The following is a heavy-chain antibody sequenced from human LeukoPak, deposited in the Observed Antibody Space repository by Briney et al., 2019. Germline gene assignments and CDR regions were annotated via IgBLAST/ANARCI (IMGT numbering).Heavy chain of an antibody. CDR2: ISWSSGSI. D-gene: IGHD3-3*01. V-gene: IGHV3-9*01. CDR3: AKDTSITIFGVVSSYYGMDV. J-gene: IGHJ6*02. CDR1: GFIFYDYA. Sequence: GGSLRLSCAASGFIFYDYAMHWVRQGPGKGLEWVSGISWSSGSIVYADSVKGRFTISRDNAKNSLYLQMNSLRAEDTALYYCAKDTSITIFGVVSSYYGMDVWGQGTTVTVSS.